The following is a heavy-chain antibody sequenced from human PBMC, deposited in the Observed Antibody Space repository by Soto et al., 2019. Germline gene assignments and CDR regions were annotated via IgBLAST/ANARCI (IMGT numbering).Heavy chain of an antibody. CDR3: PRKDYDFWSGPYNWFDP. J-gene: IGHJ5*02. V-gene: IGHV1-18*01. CDR2: ISAYNGNT. Sequence: ASVKVSCKASGYTFTSYAISWVRQAPGQGLEWMGLISAYNGNTNYAQKLQGRVTMTTNTSTSTAYMELRSLRSEDTAVSYCPRKDYDFWSGPYNWFDPWGQGTLVTVSS. D-gene: IGHD3-3*01. CDR1: GYTFTSYA.